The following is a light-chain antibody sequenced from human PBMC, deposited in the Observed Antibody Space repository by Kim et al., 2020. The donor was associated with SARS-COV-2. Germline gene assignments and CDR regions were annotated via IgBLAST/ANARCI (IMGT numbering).Light chain of an antibody. V-gene: IGLV1-51*01. Sequence: GQKVTNSCTGSSTNSGNKYVAWYKKKTGKATKIVIYDNNKRPSGMHDRFSGSKSGTSATLGITGLQTGDEADYYCGTWDSSLSAGVFGGGTKLTVL. CDR2: DNN. J-gene: IGLJ3*02. CDR3: GTWDSSLSAGV. CDR1: STNSGNKY.